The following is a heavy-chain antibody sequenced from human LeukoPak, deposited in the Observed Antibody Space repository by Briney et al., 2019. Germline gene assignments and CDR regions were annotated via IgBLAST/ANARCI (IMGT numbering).Heavy chain of an antibody. CDR3: ARDHSGSYFSSY. Sequence: GGSLRLSCAASGFAFSSYGMHWVRQAPGKGLEWVAVIWYDGSNKYYADSVKGRFTISRDNSKNTLYLQMNSLRAEDTAVYYCARDHSGSYFSSYWGQGTLVTVSS. J-gene: IGHJ4*02. CDR1: GFAFSSYG. CDR2: IWYDGSNK. V-gene: IGHV3-33*01. D-gene: IGHD1-26*01.